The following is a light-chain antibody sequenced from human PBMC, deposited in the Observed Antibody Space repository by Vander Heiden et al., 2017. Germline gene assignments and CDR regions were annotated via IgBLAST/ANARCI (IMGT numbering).Light chain of an antibody. CDR3: QQSYSTPFT. Sequence: DIQMTQSPSSLSASVEDRVTITCRASQSISTYVNWYQQKPGNATKLLIYAASSLQSGVQSRCSGSGSGTDSTPTISSLQPEDAATYYCQQSYSTPFTFGPGTKVDIK. J-gene: IGKJ3*01. CDR1: QSISTY. CDR2: AAS. V-gene: IGKV1-39*01.